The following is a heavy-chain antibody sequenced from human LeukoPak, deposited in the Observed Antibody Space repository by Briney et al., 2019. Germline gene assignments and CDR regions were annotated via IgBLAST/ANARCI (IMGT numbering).Heavy chain of an antibody. CDR2: IDRSGSS. CDR1: GDSISSDNYY. D-gene: IGHD5-12*01. CDR3: AKGASPPWFDP. Sequence: SQTLSLTCTVSGDSISSDNYYWSWIRQPAGKGLEWIGRIDRSGSSNYKPFLKSRVTISVDTSKNQFSLKLTSVTAADTAVYYCAKGASPPWFDPWGQGILVTVSS. J-gene: IGHJ5*02. V-gene: IGHV4-61*02.